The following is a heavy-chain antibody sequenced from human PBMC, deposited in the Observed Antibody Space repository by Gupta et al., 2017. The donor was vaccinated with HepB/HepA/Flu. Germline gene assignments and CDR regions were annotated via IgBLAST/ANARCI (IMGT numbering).Heavy chain of an antibody. Sequence: QVQLQESGPGLVKPSQTLSLTCPVSGDSISSGDHSWTWIRQPPGKGLEWIGYIYYTGSTYSNPSLRIRLSMSVDTSKNQFSLTLISVTAADTAVYYCARASLVGATYDYWGQGILVTVSS. CDR2: IYYTGST. J-gene: IGHJ4*02. V-gene: IGHV4-30-4*01. D-gene: IGHD1-26*01. CDR3: ARASLVGATYDY. CDR1: GDSISSGDHS.